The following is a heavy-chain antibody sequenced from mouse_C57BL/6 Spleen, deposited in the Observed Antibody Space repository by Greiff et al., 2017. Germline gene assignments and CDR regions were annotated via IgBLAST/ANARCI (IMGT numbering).Heavy chain of an antibody. CDR1: GYTFTSYW. CDR3: ARSTGNYVDY. V-gene: IGHV1-55*01. J-gene: IGHJ2*01. Sequence: QVHVKQPGAELVKPGASVKMSCKASGYTFTSYWITWVKQRPGQGLEWIGDIYPGSGSTNYNEKFKSKATLTVDTSSSTAYMQLSSLTSEDSAVYYCARSTGNYVDYWGQGTTLTVSS. CDR2: IYPGSGST.